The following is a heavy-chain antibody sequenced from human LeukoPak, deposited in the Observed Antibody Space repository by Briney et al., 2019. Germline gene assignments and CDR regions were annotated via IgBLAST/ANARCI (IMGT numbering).Heavy chain of an antibody. D-gene: IGHD3-3*01. Sequence: PGGSLRLSCAASGFSFSDYHMNWVRQAPGKGLEWVSYISSSSSTIFYADSVKGRFTISRDNAKNSLYLQMNSLRAEDTAVYYCARSTIFGVVQIPFDYWGKGTLVPSPQ. J-gene: IGHJ4*02. CDR3: ARSTIFGVVQIPFDY. CDR2: ISSSSSTI. CDR1: GFSFSDYH. V-gene: IGHV3-48*04.